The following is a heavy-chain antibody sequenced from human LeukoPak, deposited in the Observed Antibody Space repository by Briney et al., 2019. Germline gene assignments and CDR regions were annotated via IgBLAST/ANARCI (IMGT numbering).Heavy chain of an antibody. D-gene: IGHD3-10*02. CDR1: GXTFSAYA. CDR3: ARDLHYYVAVDV. J-gene: IGHJ6*02. V-gene: IGHV3-23*05. CDR2: VRSDNKP. Sequence: GGSLRLSCAASGXTFSAYAMTWVRQAPGKGQEWVSSVRSDNKPHYSESVKGRFAISRDNSKNTLFLQLHNLRVEDTALYYCARDLHYYVAVDVWGQGTTVTVSS.